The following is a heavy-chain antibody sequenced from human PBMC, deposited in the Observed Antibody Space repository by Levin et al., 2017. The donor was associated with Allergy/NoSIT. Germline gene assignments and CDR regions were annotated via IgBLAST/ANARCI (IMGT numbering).Heavy chain of an antibody. CDR3: ARDLYDILTGYWDYFDY. V-gene: IGHV3-33*01. CDR1: GFTFSSYG. CDR2: IWYDGSNK. Sequence: GGSLRLSCAASGFTFSSYGMHWVHQAPGKGLEWVAVIWYDGSNKYYADSVKGRFTISRDNSKNTLYLQMNSLRAEDTAVYYCARDLYDILTGYWDYFDYWGQGTLVTVSS. J-gene: IGHJ4*02. D-gene: IGHD3-9*01.